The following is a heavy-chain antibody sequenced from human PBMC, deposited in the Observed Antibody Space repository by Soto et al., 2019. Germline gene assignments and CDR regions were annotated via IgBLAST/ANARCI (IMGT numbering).Heavy chain of an antibody. CDR2: IYYSGST. J-gene: IGHJ4*02. D-gene: IGHD2-21*02. CDR3: ARQRTSVVTRAYFDV. CDR1: GDSISSRSYY. V-gene: IGHV4-39*01. Sequence: SETLSLTCTVTGDSISSRSYYWGWIRQPPGKGLEWIGSIYYSGSTYNNPSPRSRVSMSIDTSKDQFSLKLKSVTAADTALYFCARQRTSVVTRAYFDVWGPGSLVTVSS.